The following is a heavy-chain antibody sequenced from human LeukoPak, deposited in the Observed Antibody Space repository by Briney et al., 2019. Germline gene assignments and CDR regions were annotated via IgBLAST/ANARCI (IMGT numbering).Heavy chain of an antibody. CDR3: ARDSLHFWTPVGFDP. J-gene: IGHJ5*02. CDR1: GGSMSHYY. V-gene: IGHV4-59*12. D-gene: IGHD3-3*02. CDR2: IYYSGST. Sequence: SETLSLTCTVSGGSMSHYYWSWIRQPPGKGLEWIGYIYYSGSTKYNPSIKSRVTISLDTSQNQFSLKLTSLTAADTAVYYCARDSLHFWTPVGFDPWGQGTLVTVSS.